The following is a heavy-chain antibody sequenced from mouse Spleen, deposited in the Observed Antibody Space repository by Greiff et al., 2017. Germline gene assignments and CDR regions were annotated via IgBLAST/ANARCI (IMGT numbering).Heavy chain of an antibody. D-gene: IGHD1-1*01. CDR3: ARVGSSYVGAMDY. J-gene: IGHJ4*01. Sequence: EVMLVESGGGLVKPGGSLKLSCAASGFTFSSYAMSWVRQTPEKRLEWVATISDGGSYTYYPDNVKGRFTISRDNAKNNLYLQMSHLKSEDTAMYYCARVGSSYVGAMDYWGQGTSVTVSS. CDR2: ISDGGSYT. CDR1: GFTFSSYA. V-gene: IGHV5-4*03.